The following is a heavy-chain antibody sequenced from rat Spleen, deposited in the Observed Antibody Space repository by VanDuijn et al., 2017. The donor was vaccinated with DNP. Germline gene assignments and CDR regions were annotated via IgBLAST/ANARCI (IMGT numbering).Heavy chain of an antibody. CDR3: VRIGAVTGTFDY. D-gene: IGHD5-1*01. Sequence: EVQLVESGGGLVQPGRSLKLSCAASGFTFSNYYMAWVRQAPKKGLEWVATISYDGSSTYYRDSVKGRFIISRNNAKSTLYLQMDSLRSDDTATYSCVRIGAVTGTFDYWGQGVMVTVSS. CDR1: GFTFSNYY. V-gene: IGHV5-7*01. CDR2: ISYDGSST. J-gene: IGHJ2*01.